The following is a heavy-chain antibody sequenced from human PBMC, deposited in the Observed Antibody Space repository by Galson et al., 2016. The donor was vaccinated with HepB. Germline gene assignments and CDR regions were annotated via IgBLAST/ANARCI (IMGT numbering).Heavy chain of an antibody. D-gene: IGHD3-9*01. Sequence: SLRLSCAASGFTFRSYGMHWVRQVPGKGLEWVAVIWYDGSHKFYVDSVKGRFTISRDNAKNSLYLQMNSLRAEDTAVYYCASYPGYFPGNWGQGTLVTVSS. CDR3: ASYPGYFPGN. V-gene: IGHV3-33*03. CDR1: GFTFRSYG. J-gene: IGHJ4*02. CDR2: IWYDGSHK.